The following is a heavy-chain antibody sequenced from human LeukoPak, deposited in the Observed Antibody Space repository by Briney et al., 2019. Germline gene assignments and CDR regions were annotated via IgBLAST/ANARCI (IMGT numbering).Heavy chain of an antibody. CDR1: GFTFSSHG. V-gene: IGHV3-30*02. J-gene: IGHJ4*02. D-gene: IGHD3-22*01. Sequence: GGSLRLSCAVSGFTFSSHGMHWVRQAPGKGLEWVAFIRSDGSNKYYADSVKGRFTISRDSSKNTLYLQMNSLRAEDTAVYYCAKARYYYDSSGYSLFDCWSQGTLVTVSS. CDR2: IRSDGSNK. CDR3: AKARYYYDSSGYSLFDC.